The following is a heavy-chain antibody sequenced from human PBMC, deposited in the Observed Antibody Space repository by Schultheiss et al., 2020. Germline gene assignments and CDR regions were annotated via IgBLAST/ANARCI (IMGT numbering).Heavy chain of an antibody. J-gene: IGHJ4*02. V-gene: IGHV4-39*01. D-gene: IGHD3-16*02. CDR3: AGVWGSYRSYDY. CDR2: IYYSGST. Sequence: SETLSLTCTVSGGSVSSGSYYWGWIRQPPGKGLEWIGSIYYSGSTYYNPSLKSRVTISVDTSKNQFSLKLSSVTAADTAVYYCAGVWGSYRSYDYWGQGTLVTVSS. CDR1: GGSVSSGSYY.